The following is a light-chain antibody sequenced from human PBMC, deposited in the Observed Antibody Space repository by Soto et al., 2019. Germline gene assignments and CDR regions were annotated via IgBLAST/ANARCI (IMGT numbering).Light chain of an antibody. CDR2: GNS. V-gene: IGLV1-40*01. Sequence: QSVLTQPPSVSGAPGQRVTISCTGSSSNIGAGYDVHWYQQLPGTAPKLLIYGNSNRPSGVPDRFSGSKSGTSASLAITGLQDEDEADYYCQSYDSSLSVSVFGTGTKVTVL. J-gene: IGLJ1*01. CDR3: QSYDSSLSVSV. CDR1: SSNIGAGYD.